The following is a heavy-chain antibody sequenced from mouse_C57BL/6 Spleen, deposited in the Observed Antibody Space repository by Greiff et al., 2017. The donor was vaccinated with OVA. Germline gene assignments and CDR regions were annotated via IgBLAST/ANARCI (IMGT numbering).Heavy chain of an antibody. CDR1: GYAFSSYW. CDR3: ARRDYYGSVDY. D-gene: IGHD1-1*01. J-gene: IGHJ2*01. Sequence: VQLQQSGAELVKPGASVKISCKASGYAFSSYWMNWVKQRPGKGLEWIGQIYPGDGDTNYNGKFKGKATLTADKSSSTAYMQLSSLTSEDSAVYFCARRDYYGSVDYWGQGTTLTVSS. CDR2: IYPGDGDT. V-gene: IGHV1-80*01.